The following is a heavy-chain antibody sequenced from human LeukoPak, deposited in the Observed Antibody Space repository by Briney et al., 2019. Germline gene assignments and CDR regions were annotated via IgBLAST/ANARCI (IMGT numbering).Heavy chain of an antibody. Sequence: GGSLRLSCAASGFTISNHWMSWVRQAPGKGLEWVANIKQDGSLRYYVDSVKGRFAISRDNAKNSLYLQMSSLRAEDTAVYYCAREGDAFDIWGQGTMVTVSS. CDR2: IKQDGSLR. V-gene: IGHV3-7*01. CDR1: GFTISNHW. J-gene: IGHJ3*02. CDR3: AREGDAFDI.